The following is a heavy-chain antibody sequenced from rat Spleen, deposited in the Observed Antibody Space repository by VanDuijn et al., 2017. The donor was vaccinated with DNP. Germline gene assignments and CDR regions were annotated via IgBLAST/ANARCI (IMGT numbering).Heavy chain of an antibody. CDR2: MSSDGDSI. Sequence: EVQLVESGGGLVQPGGSLRLSCAASGFTFTDYYMAWVRQTPTKGLEWVAYMSSDGDSIYYGDSVKGRFTISRDYAKSSLYLQMDSLRSEDTATYYCTTESTYYGYFDYWGQGVMVPVSS. CDR3: TTESTYYGYFDY. D-gene: IGHD1-9*01. CDR1: GFTFTDYY. V-gene: IGHV5-20*01. J-gene: IGHJ2*01.